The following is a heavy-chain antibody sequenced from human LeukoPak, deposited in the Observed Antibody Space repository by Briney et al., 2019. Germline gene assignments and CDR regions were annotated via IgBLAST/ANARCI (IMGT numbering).Heavy chain of an antibody. CDR2: IYYNGST. J-gene: IGHJ4*02. CDR3: ARVSPTGGLAY. CDR1: SGSIRGYY. Sequence: PSETLSLTCTVSSGSIRGYYWIWIRQPPGKGLEWIGYIYYNGSTNYNPSLKSRVALSVDTSKNQFSLKVNSVTPTDAAVYFCARVSPTGGLAYWGQGALVTVSS. V-gene: IGHV4-59*01. D-gene: IGHD1-1*01.